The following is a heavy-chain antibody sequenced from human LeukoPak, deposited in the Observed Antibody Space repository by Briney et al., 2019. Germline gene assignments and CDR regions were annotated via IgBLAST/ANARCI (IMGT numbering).Heavy chain of an antibody. Sequence: ASVKDSCKASGYTFTNFGISWVRQAPGQGPEWLGWISGNNANSNYGQKFQDRVTITTDTSTTTAYMELTSLRSDDTAVYYCARDGHYSTTYLDFWGQGTLVTVSS. CDR1: GYTFTNFG. D-gene: IGHD5/OR15-5a*01. CDR2: ISGNNANS. V-gene: IGHV1-18*01. J-gene: IGHJ4*02. CDR3: ARDGHYSTTYLDF.